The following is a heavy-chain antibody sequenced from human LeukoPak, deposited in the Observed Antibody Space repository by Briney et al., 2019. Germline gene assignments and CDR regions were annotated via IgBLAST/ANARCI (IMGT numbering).Heavy chain of an antibody. J-gene: IGHJ4*02. V-gene: IGHV4-39*02. CDR2: IYYSGST. CDR3: AREASGSFDY. Sequence: NASETLSLTCTVSGASISSSSYYWGWIRQPPGKGLEWIGSIYYSGSTYYNPSLKSRVTISVDTSKNQFSLKLSSVTAADTAVYYCAREASGSFDYWGQGTLVTVSS. D-gene: IGHD1-26*01. CDR1: GASISSSSYY.